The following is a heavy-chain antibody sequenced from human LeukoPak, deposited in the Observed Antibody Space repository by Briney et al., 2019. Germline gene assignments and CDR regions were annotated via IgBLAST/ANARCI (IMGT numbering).Heavy chain of an antibody. CDR2: FDPEDGET. CDR1: GYTLTELS. CDR3: ATVRAVAGPGVYYFDY. Sequence: GASVKVSCKVFGYTLTELSMHWVRQAPGKGLEWMGGFDPEDGETIYAQKFQGRVTMIEDTSTDTAYMELSSLRSEDTAVYYCATVRAVAGPGVYYFDYWGQGTLVTVS. V-gene: IGHV1-24*01. D-gene: IGHD6-19*01. J-gene: IGHJ4*02.